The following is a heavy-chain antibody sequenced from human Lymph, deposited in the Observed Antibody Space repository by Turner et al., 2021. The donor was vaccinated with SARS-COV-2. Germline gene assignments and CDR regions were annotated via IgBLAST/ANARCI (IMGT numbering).Heavy chain of an antibody. CDR1: GGSISSYY. J-gene: IGHJ4*02. D-gene: IGHD3-10*01. CDR3: VRGFDY. CDR2: IYYSGST. Sequence: QVQLQELGPGLVKPSETLSLTCTVSGGSISSYYWSWIRQPPGKGLEWIGYIYYSGSTNYNPSLKSRVTMSVDTSKNQFSLKLSSVTAADTAVYYCVRGFDYWGQGALVTVSS. V-gene: IGHV4-59*01.